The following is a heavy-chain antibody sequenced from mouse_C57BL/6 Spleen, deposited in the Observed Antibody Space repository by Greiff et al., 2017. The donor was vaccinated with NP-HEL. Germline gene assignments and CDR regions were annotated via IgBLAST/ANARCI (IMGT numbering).Heavy chain of an antibody. CDR2: ISYSGST. J-gene: IGHJ3*01. V-gene: IGHV3-1*01. Sequence: EVQLVESGPGMVKPSQSLSLTCTVTGYSITSGYDWHWIRHFPGNKLEWMGYISYSGSTNYNPSLKSRISITHDTSKNHFFLKLNSVTTEDTATYYCARGGDYDEEWFAYWGQGTLVTVSA. CDR3: ARGGDYDEEWFAY. D-gene: IGHD2-4*01. CDR1: GYSITSGYD.